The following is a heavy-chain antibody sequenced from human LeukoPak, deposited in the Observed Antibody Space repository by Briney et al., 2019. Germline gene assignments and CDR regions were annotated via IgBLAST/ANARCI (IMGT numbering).Heavy chain of an antibody. CDR1: GFTISTYG. Sequence: PGGSLRLSCAASGFTISTYGMNWVRQAPGKGLEWVSTISGSDDSTYYAGSVKGRFTISRDNSKNMLYLHMNSLRAEDTAVYYCAKLMVRGAEPGPWGQGTLVTVSS. CDR2: ISGSDDST. V-gene: IGHV3-23*01. D-gene: IGHD3-10*01. J-gene: IGHJ5*02. CDR3: AKLMVRGAEPGP.